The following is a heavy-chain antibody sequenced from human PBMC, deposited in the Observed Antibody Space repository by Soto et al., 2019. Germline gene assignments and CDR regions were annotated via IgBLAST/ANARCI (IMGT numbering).Heavy chain of an antibody. CDR1: GYSFINYW. J-gene: IGHJ2*01. V-gene: IGHV5-51*01. CDR3: TRPGSGSPTNDWYFDL. Sequence: VESLKISCNGSGYSFINYWIAWVRQMPWKGLEWMGIIYPGDSDTRYSPSFQGQVTISADKSITTAYLHWSSLKASDTAMYFCTRPGSGSPTNDWYFDLWGRGTLVTVSS. CDR2: IYPGDSDT. D-gene: IGHD6-19*01.